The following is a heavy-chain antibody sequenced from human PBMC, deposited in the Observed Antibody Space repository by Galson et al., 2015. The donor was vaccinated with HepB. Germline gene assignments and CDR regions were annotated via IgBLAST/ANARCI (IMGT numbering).Heavy chain of an antibody. V-gene: IGHV5-51*01. D-gene: IGHD3-22*01. Sequence: QSGAEVKKPGESLKIPCQGSGYGFSNYWIGWVRQMPGKGLEWMGIIYPDDSKIRYSPPFQGQVTISADKSIRTAYLQWISLKASDTAMYYCARQARETYYYDGRGYPSYYYAMDVWGQGTTVTVSS. CDR2: IYPDDSKI. J-gene: IGHJ6*02. CDR1: GYGFSNYW. CDR3: ARQARETYYYDGRGYPSYYYAMDV.